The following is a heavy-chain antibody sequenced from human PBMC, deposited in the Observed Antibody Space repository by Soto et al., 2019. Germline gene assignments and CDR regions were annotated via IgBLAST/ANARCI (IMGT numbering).Heavy chain of an antibody. J-gene: IGHJ3*02. CDR2: IYYSGST. D-gene: IGHD4-17*01. Sequence: PSETLSLTCTVSGGSISSYYWSWIRQPPGKGLEWIGYIYYSGSTNYNTSLKSRVTISVDTSKNQFSLKLSSVTAADTAVYFCAKDYGDYVGAIDIWGQGTMVTVSS. CDR1: GGSISSYY. CDR3: AKDYGDYVGAIDI. V-gene: IGHV4-59*01.